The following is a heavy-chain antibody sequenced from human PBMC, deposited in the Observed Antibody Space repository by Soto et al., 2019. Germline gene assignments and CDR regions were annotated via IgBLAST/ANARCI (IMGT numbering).Heavy chain of an antibody. J-gene: IGHJ6*02. V-gene: IGHV5-51*01. CDR3: ARHIGGMRVYYYYYGMDV. D-gene: IGHD6-13*01. CDR2: IYPGDSDT. CDR1: GYSFTSYW. Sequence: GESLKISCKGSGYSFTSYWIGWVRQMPGKGLEWMGIIYPGDSDTRYSPSFQGQVTISADKSISTAYLQWSSLKASDTAMYYCARHIGGMRVYYYYYGMDVWGQGTTVTVSS.